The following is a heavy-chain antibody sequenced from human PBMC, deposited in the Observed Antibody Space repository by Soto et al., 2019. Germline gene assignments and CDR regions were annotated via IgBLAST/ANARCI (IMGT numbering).Heavy chain of an antibody. V-gene: IGHV1-18*01. CDR2: ISAYNGNS. J-gene: IGHJ4*02. CDR3: ARDEYDSGSYSDY. Sequence: QVQLVQSVAEVKKPGASVKVSCKTSGYTFAIYGINWVRQAPGQGLEWMGWISAYNGNSNYAQKLQGRGTMTTDTSTSTADMELRSLRSDDTAVYYWARDEYDSGSYSDYWGQGTLVTVSS. CDR1: GYTFAIYG. D-gene: IGHD3-10*01.